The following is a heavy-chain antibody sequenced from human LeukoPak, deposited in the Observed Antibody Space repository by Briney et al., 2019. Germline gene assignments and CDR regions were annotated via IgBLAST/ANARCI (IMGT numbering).Heavy chain of an antibody. D-gene: IGHD3-3*01. CDR2: ITNGGRDS. Sequence: GGSLRLSCAASGFTFGNYAMNWVRQAPGKGLQWVSLITNGGRDSYYGDSVKGRFTVSRDNPKNTLYLQMNSLRAEDTAVYYCARDITIFGVAYVFDPWGQGTLVTVSS. J-gene: IGHJ5*02. V-gene: IGHV3-23*03. CDR3: ARDITIFGVAYVFDP. CDR1: GFTFGNYA.